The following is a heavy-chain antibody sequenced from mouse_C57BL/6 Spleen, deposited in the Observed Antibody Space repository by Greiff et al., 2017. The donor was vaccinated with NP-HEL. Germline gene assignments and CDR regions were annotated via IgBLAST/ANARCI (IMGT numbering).Heavy chain of an antibody. CDR3: ARRNYGILYAMDY. CDR1: GYAFSSSW. J-gene: IGHJ4*01. D-gene: IGHD2-1*01. V-gene: IGHV1-82*01. Sequence: QVQLQQSGPELVKPGASVKISCKASGYAFSSSWMNWVKQRPGKGLEWIGRIYPGDGDTNYNGKFKGTATLTADKSSSTAYMQLSSLTSEDSAVYFFARRNYGILYAMDYWGQGTSVTVSS. CDR2: IYPGDGDT.